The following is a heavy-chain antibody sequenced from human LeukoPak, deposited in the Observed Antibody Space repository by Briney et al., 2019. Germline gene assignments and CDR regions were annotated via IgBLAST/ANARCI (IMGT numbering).Heavy chain of an antibody. V-gene: IGHV3-30*04. CDR2: ISYDGSNK. CDR3: ARAPAYYDFWSGYQSRYNWFDP. D-gene: IGHD3-3*01. Sequence: AGGSLRLSCAASGFTFSSYAMHWVRQAPGKGLEWVAVISYDGSNKYYVDSVKGRLTISRDNSKNTLYLQMNSLRAEDTAVYYCARAPAYYDFWSGYQSRYNWFDPWGQGTLVTVSS. J-gene: IGHJ5*02. CDR1: GFTFSSYA.